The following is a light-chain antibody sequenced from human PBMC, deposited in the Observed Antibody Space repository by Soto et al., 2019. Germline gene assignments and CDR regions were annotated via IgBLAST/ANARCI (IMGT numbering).Light chain of an antibody. V-gene: IGLV1-40*01. CDR3: KSYDSSLSGFXV. J-gene: IGLJ1*01. CDR1: SSNIGAGYD. Sequence: QSVLTQPPSVSGAPGQRVTISCTGSSSNIGAGYDVHWYQQLPGTAPKLLIYGNSNRPSGVPDRFSGSKSGTSASLAITGLQAEDEADYYCKSYDSSLSGFXVFGTGTKVTVL. CDR2: GNS.